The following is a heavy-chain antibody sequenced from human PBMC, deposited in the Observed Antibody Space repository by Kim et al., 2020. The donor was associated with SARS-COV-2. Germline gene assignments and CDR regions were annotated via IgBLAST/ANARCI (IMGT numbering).Heavy chain of an antibody. Sequence: SVKVSCKASGGTFSSYTISWVRQAPGQGLEWMGRIIPILGIANYAQKFQGRVTITADKSTSTAYMELSSLRSEDTAVYYCARDQGYYDSSGPINDAFDIWGQGTMVTVSS. CDR1: GGTFSSYT. CDR2: IIPILGIA. CDR3: ARDQGYYDSSGPINDAFDI. D-gene: IGHD3-22*01. J-gene: IGHJ3*02. V-gene: IGHV1-69*04.